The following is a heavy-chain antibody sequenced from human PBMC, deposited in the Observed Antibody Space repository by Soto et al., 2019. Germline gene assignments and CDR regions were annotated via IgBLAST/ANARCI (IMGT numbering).Heavy chain of an antibody. J-gene: IGHJ6*02. CDR3: ARVRYYYYGMDF. Sequence: GASVKVSCKASGYTFTSYYMHWVRQAPGQGLEWMGIVNPSGGSTSYAQKFQGRVTMTRDTSTSTVYMELSSLRSEDTAVYYCARVRYYYYGMDFWGQGSSVTGSS. CDR1: GYTFTSYY. V-gene: IGHV1-46*01. CDR2: VNPSGGST.